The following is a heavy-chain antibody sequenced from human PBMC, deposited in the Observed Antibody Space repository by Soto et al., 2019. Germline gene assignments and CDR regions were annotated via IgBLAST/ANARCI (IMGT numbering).Heavy chain of an antibody. Sequence: QPGGSLRLSCAASGFTVSSNYMSWVRQAPGKGLEWVSVIYSGGSTYYADSVKGRFTISRDNSKNTLYLQMNSLRAGGTAVYDCARAWGSWPFYYYGMDVWVQGTRVTVSS. CDR1: GFTVSSNY. CDR3: ARAWGSWPFYYYGMDV. CDR2: IYSGGST. D-gene: IGHD6-13*01. V-gene: IGHV3-53*01. J-gene: IGHJ6*02.